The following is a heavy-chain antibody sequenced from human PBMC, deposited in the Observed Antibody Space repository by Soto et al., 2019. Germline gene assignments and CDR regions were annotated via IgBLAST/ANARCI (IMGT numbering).Heavy chain of an antibody. J-gene: IGHJ4*02. D-gene: IGHD5-18*01. V-gene: IGHV1-2*04. Sequence: ASVKVSCKASGYTFTVYYMHWVRQAPGQGLEWMGWINPNSGGTNYAQKFQGWVTMTRDTSISTAYMELSRLRSDDTAVYYCARAVDTAMVYYFDYWGQGTLVTVSS. CDR1: GYTFTVYY. CDR2: INPNSGGT. CDR3: ARAVDTAMVYYFDY.